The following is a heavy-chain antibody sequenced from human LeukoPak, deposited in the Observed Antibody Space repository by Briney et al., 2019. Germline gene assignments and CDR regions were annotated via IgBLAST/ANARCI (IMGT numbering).Heavy chain of an antibody. Sequence: SETLSLTCTVSGGSISSSSYYWGCIRQPPGKGLEWIGSIYYSGSTYYNPSLKSRVTISVDTSKNQFSLKLSSVTAADTAVYYCARQRVAVHFDYWGQGTLVTVSS. D-gene: IGHD6-19*01. CDR3: ARQRVAVHFDY. J-gene: IGHJ4*02. CDR2: IYYSGST. CDR1: GGSISSSSYY. V-gene: IGHV4-39*01.